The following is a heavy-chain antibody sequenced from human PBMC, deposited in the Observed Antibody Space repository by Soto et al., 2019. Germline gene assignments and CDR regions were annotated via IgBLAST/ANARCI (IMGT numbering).Heavy chain of an antibody. CDR1: GGSFSGYY. CDR3: ARVYYDFWSGYYSHYFDY. CDR2: INHSGST. J-gene: IGHJ4*02. V-gene: IGHV4-34*01. D-gene: IGHD3-3*01. Sequence: SETLSLTCAVYGGSFSGYYWSWIRQPPGKGLEWIGEINHSGSTNYNPSLKSRVTISVDTSKNQFSLKLSSVTAADTAVYYCARVYYDFWSGYYSHYFDYWGKGTLVTVSS.